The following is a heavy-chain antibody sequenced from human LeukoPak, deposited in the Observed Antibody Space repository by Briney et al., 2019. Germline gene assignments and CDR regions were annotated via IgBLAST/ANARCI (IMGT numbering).Heavy chain of an antibody. CDR3: ARDTARKIAAAGTWVDY. CDR1: GYTFTSYG. Sequence: ASVKVSCKASGYTFTSYGISWVRQAPGQGLEWMGWISAYNGNTNYAQKLQGRVTMTTDTSTSTAYMELRSLRSDDTAVYYRARDTARKIAAAGTWVDYWGQGTLVTVSS. J-gene: IGHJ4*02. CDR2: ISAYNGNT. D-gene: IGHD6-13*01. V-gene: IGHV1-18*01.